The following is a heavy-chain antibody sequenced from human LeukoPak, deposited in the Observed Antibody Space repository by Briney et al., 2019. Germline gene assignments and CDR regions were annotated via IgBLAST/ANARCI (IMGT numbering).Heavy chain of an antibody. Sequence: ASVKVSCKASGYTFTGYYMHWVRQAPGQGLEWMGWINPNSGGTNYAQKFQGWVTMTRDTSISTAYMELSRLRSDDTAVYYCARAPRSHYYDSSGYYTDWGQGTLVTVSS. V-gene: IGHV1-2*04. CDR3: ARAPRSHYYDSSGYYTD. CDR1: GYTFTGYY. CDR2: INPNSGGT. J-gene: IGHJ4*02. D-gene: IGHD3-22*01.